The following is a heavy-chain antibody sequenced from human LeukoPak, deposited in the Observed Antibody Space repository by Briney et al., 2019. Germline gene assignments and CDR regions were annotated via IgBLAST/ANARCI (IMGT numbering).Heavy chain of an antibody. V-gene: IGHV1-8*01. D-gene: IGHD3-10*01. J-gene: IGHJ6*02. CDR1: GYTFTSYD. CDR2: MNPNSGNT. Sequence: ASVKVSCKASGYTFTSYDINWVRQATGQGLEWMGWMNPNSGNTGYAQKFQGRVTMTRNTSISTAYMELSSLRSEDTAVYYCARGSGSGSGSYYGYYYYYYGMDVWGQGTTVTVSS. CDR3: ARGSGSGSGSYYGYYYYYYGMDV.